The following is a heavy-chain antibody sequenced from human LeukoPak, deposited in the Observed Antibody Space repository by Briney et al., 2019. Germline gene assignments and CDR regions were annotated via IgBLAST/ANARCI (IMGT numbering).Heavy chain of an antibody. J-gene: IGHJ4*02. CDR1: RLTFRNTL. CDR3: TAYIIGFGGDF. CDR2: VFRRTDGMQT. Sequence: PAGALTLSCPASRLTFRNTLMTGVRQPPGKGRDGVGRVFRRTDGMQTEYAAPAKGRFTISRDDSSNAMYLQMNTLTAEDTAVYYCTAYIIGFGGDFWDQRTLVTVSS. V-gene: IGHV3-15*01. D-gene: IGHD3-16*01.